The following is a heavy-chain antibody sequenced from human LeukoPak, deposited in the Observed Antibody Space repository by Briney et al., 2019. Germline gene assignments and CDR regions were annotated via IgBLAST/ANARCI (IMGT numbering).Heavy chain of an antibody. Sequence: AGGSLRLSCAASGFTVGSNYMSWGRQAPGKGLEWVSIIYRGGSTNYADSVKGRFTISRDTSKNTLYLQMNSLRAEDTAVYYCARYCSSSTCPRGDFWGRGTMVTVSS. CDR1: GFTVGSNY. CDR2: IYRGGST. CDR3: ARYCSSSTCPRGDF. D-gene: IGHD2-2*01. V-gene: IGHV3-66*01. J-gene: IGHJ3*01.